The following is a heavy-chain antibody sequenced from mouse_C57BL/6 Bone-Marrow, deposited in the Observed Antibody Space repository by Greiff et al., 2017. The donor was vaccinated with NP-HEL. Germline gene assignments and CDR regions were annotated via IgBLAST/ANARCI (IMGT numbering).Heavy chain of an antibody. J-gene: IGHJ3*01. CDR3: TTVGFAY. CDR1: GFNIKDDY. D-gene: IGHD1-1*01. CDR2: IDPENGDT. Sequence: VQLKQSGAELVRPGASVKLSCTASGFNIKDDYMHWVKQRPEQGLEWIGWIDPENGDTEYASKFQGKATITADTSSNTAYLQLRSLTSEDTAVYYCTTVGFAYWGQGTLVTVSA. V-gene: IGHV14-4*01.